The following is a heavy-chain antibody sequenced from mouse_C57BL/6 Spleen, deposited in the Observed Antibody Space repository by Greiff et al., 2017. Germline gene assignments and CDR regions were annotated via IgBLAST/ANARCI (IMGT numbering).Heavy chain of an antibody. CDR2: IGHEDGGT. CDR3: TRCSYYSNYVRYFDD. D-gene: IGHD2-5*01. J-gene: IGHJ2*01. CDR1: GFNIKDYY. Sequence: VHVKQSGAELVTPGASVKLSCTASGFNIKDYYMHWVKQRPEQGLEWIGRIGHEDGGTAYAPTFQGKATMTADTSSNTAYLQLSSLTSEDTAVYYCTRCSYYSNYVRYFDDWGQGTTLTVSS. V-gene: IGHV14-1*01.